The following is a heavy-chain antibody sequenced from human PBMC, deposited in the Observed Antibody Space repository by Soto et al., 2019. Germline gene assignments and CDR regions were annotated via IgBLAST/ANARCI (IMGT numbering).Heavy chain of an antibody. CDR2: ISDSGSSS. J-gene: IGHJ6*02. V-gene: IGHV3-23*01. D-gene: IGHD3-9*01. CDR1: GFTFSRYA. Sequence: GGSLRLSCSASGFTFSRYAMSWIRQAPGMSLEWVSSISDSGSSSYYADSVTGRFTISRDNSKNTLYLQMTSLRADDTGVYFWAGRYFSSGLDVWGQGTTVTVSS. CDR3: AGRYFSSGLDV.